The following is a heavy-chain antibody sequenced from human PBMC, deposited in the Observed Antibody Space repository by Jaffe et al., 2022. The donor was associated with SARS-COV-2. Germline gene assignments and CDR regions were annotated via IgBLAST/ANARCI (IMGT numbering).Heavy chain of an antibody. CDR3: AKDQNGDWMYGGGSDY. CDR2: ISNDGSYK. V-gene: IGHV3-30*18. J-gene: IGHJ4*02. CDR1: GFSFRTYG. Sequence: QVQMVESGGGVVQPGRSLRLSCAASGFSFRTYGIHWVRQAPGKGLEWVAVISNDGSYKYYADSVKGRFTISRDNSKNTVYVQMNSLRTEDTAVYYCAKDQNGDWMYGGGSDYWGQGTLVTVSS. D-gene: IGHD2-21*02.